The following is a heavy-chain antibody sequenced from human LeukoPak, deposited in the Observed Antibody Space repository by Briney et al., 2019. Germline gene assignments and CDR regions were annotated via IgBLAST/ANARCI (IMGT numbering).Heavy chain of an antibody. J-gene: IGHJ4*02. D-gene: IGHD4-11*01. V-gene: IGHV4-4*02. CDR2: IYHSGST. CDR1: GGSISSNNW. Sequence: SETLSLTCAVSGGSISSNNWWNWVRQPPGKGLEWIGEIYHSGSTTYNPSLKSRVTISVDKSKNQFSLELSSVAAADTAVYFCARKDSNYGGFDYWGQGTLVTVSS. CDR3: ARKDSNYGGFDY.